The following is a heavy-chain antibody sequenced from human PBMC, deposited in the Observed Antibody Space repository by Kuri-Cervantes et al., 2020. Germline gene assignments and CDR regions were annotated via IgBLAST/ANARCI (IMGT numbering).Heavy chain of an antibody. D-gene: IGHD4-17*01. Sequence: GGSLRLSCAASGLMFSSYSMNWVRQAPGKGLEWVSYISSSSSTIYYADSVKGRFTISRDNAKNSLYLQMNSLRAEDTAVYYCAREDYGDSRTTFDIWGQGTMVTVSS. CDR2: ISSSSSTI. CDR1: GLMFSSYS. CDR3: AREDYGDSRTTFDI. J-gene: IGHJ3*02. V-gene: IGHV3-48*01.